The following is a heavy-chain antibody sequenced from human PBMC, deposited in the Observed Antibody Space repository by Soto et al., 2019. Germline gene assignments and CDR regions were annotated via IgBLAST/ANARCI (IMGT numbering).Heavy chain of an antibody. CDR1: GFTFGDYA. J-gene: IGHJ5*02. CDR2: IRSKAYGGTT. V-gene: IGHV3-49*03. D-gene: IGHD5-18*01. Sequence: PGGSLRLSCTASGFTFGDYAMSWFRQAPGKGLEWVGFIRSKAYGGTTEYAASVRGRFTISRDDSKSIAYLQMNSLKTEDTAVYYCNRDTLRGYSYAWGQGTLVTVSS. CDR3: NRDTLRGYSYA.